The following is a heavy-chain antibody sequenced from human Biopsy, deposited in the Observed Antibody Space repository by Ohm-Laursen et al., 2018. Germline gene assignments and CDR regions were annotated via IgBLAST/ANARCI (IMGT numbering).Heavy chain of an antibody. J-gene: IGHJ2*01. V-gene: IGHV4-59*01. CDR1: GDSISSYY. CDR2: VYYTGST. CDR3: ARDRGYYSDRTVPGYFDL. D-gene: IGHD3-22*01. Sequence: SETLSLTCTVSGDSISSYYWSWIRQPPEKGLQWIGYVYYTGSTDYNPSLQSRVTISVDTSKNRFSLRLRSVTPADTAIYYCARDRGYYSDRTVPGYFDLWGRGTLVTVSS.